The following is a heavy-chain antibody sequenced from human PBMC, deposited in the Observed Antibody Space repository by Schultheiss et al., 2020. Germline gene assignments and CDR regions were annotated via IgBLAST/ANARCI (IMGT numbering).Heavy chain of an antibody. CDR3: ANRRFLEWLPPGH. Sequence: GGSLRLSCSASGFTFSSYWMHWVRQAPGKGLVWVSRINSDGSSTNYADSVKGRFTISRDNAKNSLYLQMNSLRAEDTAVYYCANRRFLEWLPPGHWGQGTLVTVSS. J-gene: IGHJ4*02. CDR2: INSDGSST. CDR1: GFTFSSYW. V-gene: IGHV3-74*01. D-gene: IGHD3-3*01.